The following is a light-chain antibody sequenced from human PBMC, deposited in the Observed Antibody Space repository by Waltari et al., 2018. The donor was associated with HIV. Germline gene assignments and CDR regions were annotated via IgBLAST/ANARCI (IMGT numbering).Light chain of an antibody. V-gene: IGKV3-20*01. CDR2: GAS. J-gene: IGKJ1*01. CDR1: PSVSSSY. Sequence: EIVLTQSPGTLSLSPGERATLSCRASPSVSSSYLAWYQQKPGQAPRLLIYGASSRATGIPDRFSGSGSGTDFTLTISRLEPEDVAVYYCQQYGSSPRTFGQGTKVEIK. CDR3: QQYGSSPRT.